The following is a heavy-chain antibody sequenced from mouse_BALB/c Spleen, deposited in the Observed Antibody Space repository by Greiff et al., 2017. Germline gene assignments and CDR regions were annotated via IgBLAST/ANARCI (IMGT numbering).Heavy chain of an antibody. V-gene: IGHV5-12-2*01. CDR1: GFTFSSYT. Sequence: EVQRVESGGGLVQPGGSLKLSCAASGFTFSSYTMSWVRQTPEKRLEWVAYISNGGGSTYYPDTVKGRFTISRDNAKNTLYLQMSSLKSEDTAMYYCARQGDYDVAWFAYWGQGTLVTVSA. D-gene: IGHD2-4*01. CDR2: ISNGGGST. J-gene: IGHJ3*01. CDR3: ARQGDYDVAWFAY.